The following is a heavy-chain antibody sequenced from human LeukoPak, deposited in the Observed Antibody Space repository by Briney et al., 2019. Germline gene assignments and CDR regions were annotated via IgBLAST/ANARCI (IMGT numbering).Heavy chain of an antibody. CDR2: INHSGST. Sequence: SETLSLTCAVYGGSFSGYYWSWIRQPPGKGLEWIGEINHSGSTNYNPSLKSRVTISVDTSKNQFSLKLSSVTAADTAVYYCARDLLYYDFWSGSNWFDPWGQRTLVTVSS. J-gene: IGHJ5*02. V-gene: IGHV4-34*01. CDR3: ARDLLYYDFWSGSNWFDP. CDR1: GGSFSGYY. D-gene: IGHD3-3*01.